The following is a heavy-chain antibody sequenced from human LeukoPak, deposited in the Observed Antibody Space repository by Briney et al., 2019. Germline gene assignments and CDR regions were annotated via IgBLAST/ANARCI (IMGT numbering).Heavy chain of an antibody. J-gene: IGHJ5*02. CDR2: INAGNGNT. D-gene: IGHD6-13*01. CDR3: ARDIDRVFNWFDP. Sequence: PLVSVKVSCKASGYIFTSYAMHWVRQAPGQRLEWMGWINAGNGNTKYSQKFQGRVTITRDTSATTVYMELSSLRSEDTAVYYCARDIDRVFNWFDPWGQGTLVTVSS. V-gene: IGHV1-3*01. CDR1: GYIFTSYA.